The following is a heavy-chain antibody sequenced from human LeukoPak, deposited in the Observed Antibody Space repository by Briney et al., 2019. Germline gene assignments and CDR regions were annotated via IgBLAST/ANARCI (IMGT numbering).Heavy chain of an antibody. CDR2: ISSSSSTI. CDR3: AELGITMIGGV. D-gene: IGHD3-10*02. J-gene: IGHJ6*04. CDR1: GFTFSSYS. V-gene: IGHV3-48*01. Sequence: GGSLRLSCAASGFTFSSYSMLWVRQAPGKGLEWVSYISSSSSTIYYADSVKGRFTISRDNAKNSLYLQMNTLRAEDTAVYYCAELGITMIGGVWGKGTTVTISS.